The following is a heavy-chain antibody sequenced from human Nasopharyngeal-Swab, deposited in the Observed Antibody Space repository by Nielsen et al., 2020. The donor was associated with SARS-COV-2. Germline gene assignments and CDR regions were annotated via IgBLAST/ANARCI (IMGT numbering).Heavy chain of an antibody. J-gene: IGHJ4*02. CDR2: INPNSGGT. CDR1: GDTFTGYY. D-gene: IGHD3-22*01. Sequence: ASVKVSCKASGDTFTGYYMHWVRQAPGQGLEWMGWINPNSGGTNYAQKFQGWVTMTRDTSISTAYMVLSRLRSDDTAVYYCARQSGSSGYYHPFDYWGQGTLVTVSS. V-gene: IGHV1-2*04. CDR3: ARQSGSSGYYHPFDY.